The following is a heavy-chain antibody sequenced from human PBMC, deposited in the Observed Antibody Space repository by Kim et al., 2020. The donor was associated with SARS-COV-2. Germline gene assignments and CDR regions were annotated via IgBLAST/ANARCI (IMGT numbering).Heavy chain of an antibody. CDR1: GGSISSYY. CDR2: IYYSGST. J-gene: IGHJ4*02. CDR3: ARLSTYDSSGELDY. Sequence: SETLSLTCTVSGGSISSYYWSWIRQPPGKGLEWIGYIYYSGSTNYNPSLKSRVTISVDTSKNQFSLKLSSVTAADTAVYYCARLSTYDSSGELDYWGQGTLVTVSS. V-gene: IGHV4-59*08. D-gene: IGHD3-22*01.